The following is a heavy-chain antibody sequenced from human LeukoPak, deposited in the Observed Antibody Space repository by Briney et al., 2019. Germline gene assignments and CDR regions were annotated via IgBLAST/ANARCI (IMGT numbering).Heavy chain of an antibody. CDR1: GYTFTGYY. CDR2: INPNSGGT. CDR3: ARDGGYCSGGSCYSTFDY. Sequence: ASVKVSCKAYGYTFTGYYMHWVRQAPGQGLEWMGWINPNSGGTNYAQKFQGRVTMTRDTSISTAYMELSRLRSDDTAVYYCARDGGYCSGGSCYSTFDYWGQGTLVTVSS. V-gene: IGHV1-2*02. J-gene: IGHJ4*02. D-gene: IGHD2-15*01.